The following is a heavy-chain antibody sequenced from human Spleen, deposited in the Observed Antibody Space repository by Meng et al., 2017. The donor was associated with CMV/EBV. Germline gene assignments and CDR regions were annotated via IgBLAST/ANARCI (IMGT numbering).Heavy chain of an antibody. D-gene: IGHD3-22*01. CDR1: GFTVSSNY. CDR2: IYIGGST. V-gene: IGHV3-53*01. CDR3: ARGRGYYCDSGIDY. J-gene: IGHJ4*01. Sequence: GESLKISCAASGFTVSSNYMSWVRQAPGKGLEWFSVIYIGGSTYYADSVKGRFTISRDNSKNTLYLQMNSLRAEDTAVYYCARGRGYYCDSGIDYWGQGALVTVSS.